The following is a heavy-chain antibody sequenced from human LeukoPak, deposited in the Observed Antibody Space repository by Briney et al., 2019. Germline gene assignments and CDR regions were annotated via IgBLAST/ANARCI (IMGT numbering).Heavy chain of an antibody. D-gene: IGHD4-17*01. J-gene: IGHJ6*02. V-gene: IGHV1-46*01. CDR3: ARGDSTTVTTGGTYCGMDV. Sequence: ASVKVSCKASGYTFTSYYMHWVRQAPGQGLEWMGIINPSGGSTSYAQKFQGRVTMTRDTSTSTVYMELSSLRSEDTAVYYCARGDSTTVTTGGTYCGMDVWGQGTTVTVSS. CDR2: INPSGGST. CDR1: GYTFTSYY.